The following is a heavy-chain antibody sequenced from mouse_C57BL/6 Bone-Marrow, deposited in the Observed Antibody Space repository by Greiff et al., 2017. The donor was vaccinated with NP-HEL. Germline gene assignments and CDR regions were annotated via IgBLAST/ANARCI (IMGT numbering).Heavy chain of an antibody. CDR2: IWSGGST. Sequence: VKLVESGPGLVQPSQSLSITCTVSGFSLTSYGVHWVRQSPGKGLEWLGVIWSGGSTDYNAAFISRLSISKDNSKSPVFFKMNSLQADDTAIYYCASYYYGSEGFAYWGQGTLVTVSA. V-gene: IGHV2-2*01. CDR3: ASYYYGSEGFAY. CDR1: GFSLTSYG. D-gene: IGHD1-1*01. J-gene: IGHJ3*01.